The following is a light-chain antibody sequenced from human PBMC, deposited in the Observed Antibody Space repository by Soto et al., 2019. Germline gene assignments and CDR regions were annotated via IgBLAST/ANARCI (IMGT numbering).Light chain of an antibody. J-gene: IGLJ1*01. V-gene: IGLV2-14*01. Sequence: QSVLTQPASASGSPGQSITISCTGTSSDVGGYNYVSWYQQHPGKAPKLMIYDVSNRPSGVSNRFSGSKSGNTASLTISGLQVEDEADYYCSSYTSSSTLVFGTGTKVTAL. CDR3: SSYTSSSTLV. CDR1: SSDVGGYNY. CDR2: DVS.